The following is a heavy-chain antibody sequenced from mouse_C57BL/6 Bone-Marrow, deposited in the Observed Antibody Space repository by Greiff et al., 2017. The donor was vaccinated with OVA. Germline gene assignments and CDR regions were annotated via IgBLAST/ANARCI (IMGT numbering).Heavy chain of an antibody. Sequence: QVQLQQPGAELVRPGTSVKLSCKASGYTFTSYWMHWVKQRPGQGLEWIGVIDPSDSYTNYKQKFKGKATLTVDTSSSTAYMQLRSLTSEDSAVYYCAAGAYWGQGTLVTVSA. J-gene: IGHJ3*01. V-gene: IGHV1-59*01. CDR1: GYTFTSYW. CDR2: IDPSDSYT. CDR3: AAGAY.